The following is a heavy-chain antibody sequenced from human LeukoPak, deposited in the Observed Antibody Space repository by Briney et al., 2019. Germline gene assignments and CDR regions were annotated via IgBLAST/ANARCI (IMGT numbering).Heavy chain of an antibody. CDR2: ISGSGGST. Sequence: GGSLRLSCAASGFTFSSHAMSWVRQAPGKGLEWVSDISGSGGSTNYADSVKGRFTISRDNPKNTLYLQMNSLRAEDTAVYYCARSTSYHFDYWGQGTLVTVSS. CDR3: ARSTSYHFDY. CDR1: GFTFSSHA. V-gene: IGHV3-23*01. D-gene: IGHD2-2*01. J-gene: IGHJ4*02.